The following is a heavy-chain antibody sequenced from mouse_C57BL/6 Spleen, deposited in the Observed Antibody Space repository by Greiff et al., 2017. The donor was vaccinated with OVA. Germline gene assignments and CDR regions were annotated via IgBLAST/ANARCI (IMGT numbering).Heavy chain of an antibody. Sequence: EVMLVESEGGLVQPGSSMKLSCTASGFTFSDYYMAWVRQVPEQGLDWVANINYDGSSTYYLDSLKSRFIISRDNAKNTLYLQMSSLKSEDTDTYDCAKAGSNDDYAMDYWGQGTSVTVSS. CDR3: AKAGSNDDYAMDY. CDR1: GFTFSDYY. V-gene: IGHV5-16*01. J-gene: IGHJ4*01. D-gene: IGHD2-12*01. CDR2: INYDGSST.